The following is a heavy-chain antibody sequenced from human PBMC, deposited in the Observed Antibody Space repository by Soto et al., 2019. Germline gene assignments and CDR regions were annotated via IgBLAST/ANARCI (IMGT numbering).Heavy chain of an antibody. CDR1: GGSISSYY. CDR3: ARDGMGYYGDLYYYMDV. D-gene: IGHD4-17*01. Sequence: PSETLSLTCTVSGGSISSYYWSWIRQPPGKGLEWIGYIYYSGSTNYNPSLKSRVTISVDTSKNQFSLKLSSVTAADTAVYYCARDGMGYYGDLYYYMDVWGKGTTVTVSS. J-gene: IGHJ6*03. V-gene: IGHV4-59*01. CDR2: IYYSGST.